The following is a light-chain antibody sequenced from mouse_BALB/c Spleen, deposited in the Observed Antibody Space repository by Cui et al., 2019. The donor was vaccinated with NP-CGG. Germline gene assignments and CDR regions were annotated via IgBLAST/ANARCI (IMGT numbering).Light chain of an antibody. V-gene: IGLV1*01. Sequence: QAVVTQESALTTSPGETVTLTCRSSTGAVTTSNYANWVQEKPDHLFTGLIGGTNNRAPGVPARFSGSLIGDKAALTITEAQTEDEAIYFCDLWYSNHWVFGGGTKLTVL. CDR2: GTN. CDR3: DLWYSNHWV. CDR1: TGAVTTSNY. J-gene: IGLJ1*01.